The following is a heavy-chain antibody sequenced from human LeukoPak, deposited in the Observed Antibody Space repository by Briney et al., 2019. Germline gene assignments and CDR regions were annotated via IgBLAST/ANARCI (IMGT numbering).Heavy chain of an antibody. D-gene: IGHD4-11*01. V-gene: IGHV3-69-1*01. CDR2: IYNTGTT. CDR3: ARDLPVYSNVDY. CDR1: GVTVSGNH. J-gene: IGHJ4*02. Sequence: GGSLRLSCEVSGVTVSGNHVTWVRQAPGKGLAWVSTIYNTGTTNYADSVKGRFTISRDNAKNSLYLQMNSLRDEDTAVYYCARDLPVYSNVDYWGQGTLVTVSS.